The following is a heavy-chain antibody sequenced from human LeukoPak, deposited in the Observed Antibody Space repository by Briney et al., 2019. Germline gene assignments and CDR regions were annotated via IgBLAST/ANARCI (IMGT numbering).Heavy chain of an antibody. CDR2: ISYDGSNK. D-gene: IGHD3-10*01. V-gene: IGHV3-30*18. CDR1: GFTFSSYG. Sequence: GGSLRLSCAASGFTFSSYGMHWVSQAPGKGLEWVAVISYDGSNKYYADSVKGLFTISRDNSKNTLYLQMNSLRAEDTAVYYCAKYLWFGELLDSYYYGMDVWGQGTTVTVSS. CDR3: AKYLWFGELLDSYYYGMDV. J-gene: IGHJ6*02.